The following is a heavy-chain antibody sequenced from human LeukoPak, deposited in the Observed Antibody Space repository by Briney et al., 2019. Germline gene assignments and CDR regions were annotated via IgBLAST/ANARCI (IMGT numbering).Heavy chain of an antibody. CDR3: ARDRGKDYFDS. CDR1: GLTFTSHG. J-gene: IGHJ4*02. D-gene: IGHD4-23*01. CDR2: VRNDGSDT. V-gene: IGHV3-30*02. Sequence: GGFLRLSCTTYGLTFTSHGFHWLRQVVGKRLEWVAFVRNDGSDTYHANSVQGRFSISRDNSKNTLYLQMNSLRVEDTAIYYCARDRGKDYFDSWGQGTQVTVSS.